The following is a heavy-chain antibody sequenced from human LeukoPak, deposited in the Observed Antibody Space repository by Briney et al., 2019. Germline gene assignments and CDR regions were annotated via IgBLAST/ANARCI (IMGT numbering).Heavy chain of an antibody. CDR1: GFTFSSYH. Sequence: GGALRLSCEASGFTFSSYHMRWVRQAPGKGLGWVSSISSGSGYIYYADSVKGRFTISRDNAQNSRFLQMNSLRAEDTAVYYCATRGSGYYSDYWGQGTLVTVSS. J-gene: IGHJ4*02. CDR2: ISSGSGYI. D-gene: IGHD3-22*01. CDR3: ATRGSGYYSDY. V-gene: IGHV3-21*01.